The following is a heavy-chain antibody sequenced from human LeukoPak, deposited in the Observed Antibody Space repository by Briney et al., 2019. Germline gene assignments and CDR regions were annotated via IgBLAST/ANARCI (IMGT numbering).Heavy chain of an antibody. Sequence: SETLSLTCTVSGGSLSSYYWSWIRQPAGKGLEWIGRIYTSGSTNYNPSLKSRVTMSVDTSKNQFSLKLSSVTAADTAVYYCARASEDYYYYYMDVWGKGTTVTISS. CDR3: ARASEDYYYYYMDV. J-gene: IGHJ6*03. CDR2: IYTSGST. D-gene: IGHD1-14*01. CDR1: GGSLSSYY. V-gene: IGHV4-4*07.